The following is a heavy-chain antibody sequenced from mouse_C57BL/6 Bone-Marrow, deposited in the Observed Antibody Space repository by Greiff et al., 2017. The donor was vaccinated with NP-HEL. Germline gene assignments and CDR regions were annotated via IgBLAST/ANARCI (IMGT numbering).Heavy chain of an antibody. D-gene: IGHD1-1*01. V-gene: IGHV1-53*01. J-gene: IGHJ4*01. CDR1: GYTFTSYW. Sequence: QVHVKQPGTELVKPGASVKLSCKASGYTFTSYWMHWVKQRPGQGLEWIGNINPSNGGTNYNEKFKSKATLTVDKSSSTAYMQLSSLTSEDSAVYYCARRTVVATDYAMDYWGQGTSVTVSS. CDR2: INPSNGGT. CDR3: ARRTVVATDYAMDY.